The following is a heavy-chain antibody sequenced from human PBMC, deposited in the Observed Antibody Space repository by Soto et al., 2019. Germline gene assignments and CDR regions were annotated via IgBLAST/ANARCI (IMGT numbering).Heavy chain of an antibody. CDR2: VSGSGGST. CDR1: GFTFSSYA. V-gene: IGHV3-23*01. CDR3: ARRGPGTYFDY. D-gene: IGHD6-13*01. Sequence: XXSLRLSCAASGFTFSSYAMRWVLQAPGKGLEWVSAVSGSGGSTYYADSVKGRFTISRDNSKNTLYLQMNSLRAEDTAVYYCARRGPGTYFDYWGQGTLVTVSS. J-gene: IGHJ4*02.